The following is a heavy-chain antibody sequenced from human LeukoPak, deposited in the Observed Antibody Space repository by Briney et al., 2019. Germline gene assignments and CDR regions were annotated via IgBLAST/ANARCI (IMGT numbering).Heavy chain of an antibody. CDR2: IKQDGSEK. D-gene: IGHD2-2*01. CDR1: GFTFSSYW. J-gene: IGHJ5*02. CDR3: ARGRDCSSTSCYRTPVVFDP. Sequence: GGSLRLSCAASGFTFSSYWMSWVRQAPGKGLEWVANIKQDGSEKYYVDSVKGRFTISRDNAKNSLYLQMNSLRAEDTAVNYCARGRDCSSTSCYRTPVVFDPWGQGTLVTVSS. V-gene: IGHV3-7*01.